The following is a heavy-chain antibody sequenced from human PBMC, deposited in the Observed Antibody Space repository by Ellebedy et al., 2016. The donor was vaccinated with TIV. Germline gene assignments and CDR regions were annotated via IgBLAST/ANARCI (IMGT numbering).Heavy chain of an antibody. V-gene: IGHV5-51*01. CDR1: GYSFTSYW. Sequence: GESLKISXKGSGYSFTSYWIGWVRQMPGKGLEWMGIIYPGDSDTRYSPSFQVQVTISADKSISTAYLQWSSLKASDTAMYYCARPHSGSYYDLDYWGQGTLVTVSS. D-gene: IGHD1-26*01. CDR2: IYPGDSDT. CDR3: ARPHSGSYYDLDY. J-gene: IGHJ4*02.